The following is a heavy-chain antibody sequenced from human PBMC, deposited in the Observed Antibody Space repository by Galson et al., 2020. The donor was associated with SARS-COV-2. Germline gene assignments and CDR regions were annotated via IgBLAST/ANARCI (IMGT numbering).Heavy chain of an antibody. CDR3: VSAQRGTIFGVVRYFDY. CDR1: GGSISSGDYY. J-gene: IGHJ4*02. D-gene: IGHD3-3*01. Sequence: SQTLSLTCTVSGGSISSGDYYWSWIRQPPGKGLEWIGYIYYSGSTYYNPSLKSRVTISVDTSKNQFSLKLSSVTAADTAVYYCVSAQRGTIFGVVRYFDYWGQGTLVTVSS. V-gene: IGHV4-30-4*01. CDR2: IYYSGST.